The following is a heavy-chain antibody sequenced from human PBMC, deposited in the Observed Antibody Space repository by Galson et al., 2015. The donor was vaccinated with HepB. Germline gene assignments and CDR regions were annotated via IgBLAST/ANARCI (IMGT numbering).Heavy chain of an antibody. J-gene: IGHJ6*02. CDR2: INHSGST. V-gene: IGHV4-34*01. CDR3: ARGPPRAAAANYYYYGMDV. D-gene: IGHD6-13*01. Sequence: SETLSLTCAVYGGSFSGYYWSWIRQPPGKGLEWIGEINHSGSTNYNPSLKSRVTISVDTSKNQFSLKLSSVTAADTAVYYCARGPPRAAAANYYYYGMDVWGQGTTVTVSS. CDR1: GGSFSGYY.